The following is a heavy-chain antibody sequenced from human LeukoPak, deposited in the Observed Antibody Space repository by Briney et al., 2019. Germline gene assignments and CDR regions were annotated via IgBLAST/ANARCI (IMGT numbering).Heavy chain of an antibody. CDR2: IRYDGSNK. CDR1: GFTFSSYG. Sequence: GRSLRLSCAASGFTFSSYGMHWVRQSPGKGLEWVAFIRYDGSNKYYADSVKGRFTISRDNSKNTLYLQMNSLRAEDTAVYFCGVWFGDLFGWGQGTLVTVSS. V-gene: IGHV3-33*08. CDR3: GVWFGDLFG. J-gene: IGHJ4*02. D-gene: IGHD3-10*01.